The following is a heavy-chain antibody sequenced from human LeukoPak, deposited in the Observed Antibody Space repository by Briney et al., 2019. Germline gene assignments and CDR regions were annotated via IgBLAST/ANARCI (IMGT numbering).Heavy chain of an antibody. CDR2: INHSGST. D-gene: IGHD2-2*01. J-gene: IGHJ4*02. V-gene: IGHV4-34*01. CDR3: ARKKDIVVVPAATSGYYFDY. CDR1: GGSFSGYY. Sequence: SETLSLTCAVYGGSFSGYYWSWIRQPPGKGLEWSGEINHSGSTNYNPSLKSRVTISVDTSKNQFSLKLSSVTAADTAVYYCARKKDIVVVPAATSGYYFDYWGQGTLVTVSS.